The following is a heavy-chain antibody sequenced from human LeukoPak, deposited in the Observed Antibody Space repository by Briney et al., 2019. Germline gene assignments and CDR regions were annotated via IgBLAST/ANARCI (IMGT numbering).Heavy chain of an antibody. CDR3: ARARFGTAGADY. V-gene: IGHV3-7*03. J-gene: IGHJ4*02. CDR1: GFTFSNYW. D-gene: IGHD1-1*01. CDR2: IEGAGSEP. Sequence: GGSLRLSCSPSGFTFSNYWMMWVRQPPARGLEGVANIEGAGSEPYYSDFVKRRYTISRDNTKNSLYLQMNSLRAEDTAVYYCARARFGTAGADYWGQGTLVTVSS.